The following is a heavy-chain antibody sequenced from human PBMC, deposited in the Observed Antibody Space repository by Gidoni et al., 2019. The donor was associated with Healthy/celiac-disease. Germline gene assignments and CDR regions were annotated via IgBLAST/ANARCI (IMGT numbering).Heavy chain of an antibody. J-gene: IGHJ2*01. CDR2: ISGSGGST. Sequence: EVQLVESGGGLVQPGGSLRLSCAASGFPFSSYAMSWVRQAPGKGLEWVSAISGSGGSTYYADSVKGRFTISRDNSKNTLYLQMNSLRAEDTAVYYCARPKYYYDSSGYYWYFDLWGRGTLVTVSS. CDR1: GFPFSSYA. D-gene: IGHD3-22*01. V-gene: IGHV3-23*04. CDR3: ARPKYYYDSSGYYWYFDL.